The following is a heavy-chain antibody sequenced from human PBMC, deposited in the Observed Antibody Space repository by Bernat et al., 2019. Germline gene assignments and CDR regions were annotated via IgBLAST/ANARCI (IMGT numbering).Heavy chain of an antibody. J-gene: IGHJ4*02. Sequence: EVQLLESGGGLVQPGGSLRLSCAASGFTFSHYAMSWVRQAPGKGLEWVSAISCSGGSTYYADSVKGRFTISRDNSKNTLYLQMNSLRAEDTAVYYCAKIDYGDYVPFDYWGQGTLVTVSS. CDR3: AKIDYGDYVPFDY. CDR2: ISCSGGST. CDR1: GFTFSHYA. V-gene: IGHV3-23*01. D-gene: IGHD4-17*01.